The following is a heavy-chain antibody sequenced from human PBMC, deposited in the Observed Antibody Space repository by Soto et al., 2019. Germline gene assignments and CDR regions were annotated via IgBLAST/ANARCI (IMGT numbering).Heavy chain of an antibody. V-gene: IGHV4-39*07. CDR1: GGSISSSSYY. CDR3: ARRFDS. Sequence: SETLSLTCTVSGGSISSSSYYWGWIRQPPGKGLEWIGSIYYSGSTNYNPFLKSRVTISVDTSKNQFSLRLSSVTAADTAIYFCARRFDSWGQGTLVTVSS. CDR2: IYYSGST. J-gene: IGHJ4*02.